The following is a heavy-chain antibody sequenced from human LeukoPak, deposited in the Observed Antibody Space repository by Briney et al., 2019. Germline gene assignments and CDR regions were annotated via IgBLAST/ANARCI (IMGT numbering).Heavy chain of an antibody. D-gene: IGHD6-25*01. J-gene: IGHJ4*02. CDR1: GFTFSSYG. V-gene: IGHV3-30*18. CDR2: ISYDGSNK. Sequence: GGSLRLSCAASGFTFSSYGMHWVRQAPGKGLEWVAIISYDGSNKYYADSVKGRLTISGDNSKNTLYLQMNSLRAEDTAVYYCAKDRGYNTYYFDYWGQGTLVTVSS. CDR3: AKDRGYNTYYFDY.